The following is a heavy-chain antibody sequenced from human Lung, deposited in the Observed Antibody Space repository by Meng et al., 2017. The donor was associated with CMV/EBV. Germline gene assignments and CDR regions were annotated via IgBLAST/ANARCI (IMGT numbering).Heavy chain of an antibody. CDR1: GASISSGTRY. J-gene: IGHJ1*01. CDR3: AKFPYRRDTGF. Sequence: GSLRLXCSVSGASISSGTRYWGSIRQPPGKGLEWIGSIYSGGQTFYSPSLRSRVTLAVDRTKNQFSLKMTSVTAADTAVSFCAKFPYRRDTGFWGRGTLVTVSS. D-gene: IGHD3-10*01. CDR2: IYSGGQT. V-gene: IGHV4-39*01.